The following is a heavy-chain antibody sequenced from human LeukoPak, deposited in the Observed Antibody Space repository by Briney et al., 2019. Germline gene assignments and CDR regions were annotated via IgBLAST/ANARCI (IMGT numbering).Heavy chain of an antibody. V-gene: IGHV3-23*01. CDR2: ISGSGSST. D-gene: IGHD3-22*01. J-gene: IGHJ4*02. Sequence: GGSLRLSCAASGFTFSSYAMSWVRQAPGKGLEWVSAISGSGSSTYYADSVKGRFTISRDNSKNTLYLQMNSLRAEDTAVYYCAKEGDYYDSSGYGYWGQGTLVTVSS. CDR1: GFTFSSYA. CDR3: AKEGDYYDSSGYGY.